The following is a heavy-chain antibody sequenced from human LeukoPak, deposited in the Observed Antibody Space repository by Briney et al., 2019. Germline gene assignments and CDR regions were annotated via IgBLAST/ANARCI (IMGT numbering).Heavy chain of an antibody. Sequence: GGSLRLSCAASGFTFRDYYMTWLRQAPGKGLEWLSYISNSGTTVFYADSIKGRFTVSRDNAKRSLYLQIESLRDDDTAVYHCALGTINKDYYFGMDVWGQGTTVTVSS. CDR1: GFTFRDYY. J-gene: IGHJ6*02. CDR2: ISNSGTTV. V-gene: IGHV3-11*01. D-gene: IGHD2-8*01. CDR3: ALGTINKDYYFGMDV.